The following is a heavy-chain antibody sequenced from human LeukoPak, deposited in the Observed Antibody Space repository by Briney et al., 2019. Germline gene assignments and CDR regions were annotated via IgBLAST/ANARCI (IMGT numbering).Heavy chain of an antibody. Sequence: GGSLRLSCAASGFTFSSYSMNWVRQAPGKGLEWVSVIYSGGSTYYAASVKGRFTISRDNSKNTVYLQMNSLRAEDTAVYYCAPSIGTSWHWGQGTLVTVSS. CDR1: GFTFSSYS. J-gene: IGHJ1*01. D-gene: IGHD2/OR15-2a*01. CDR2: IYSGGST. V-gene: IGHV3-66*01. CDR3: APSIGTSWH.